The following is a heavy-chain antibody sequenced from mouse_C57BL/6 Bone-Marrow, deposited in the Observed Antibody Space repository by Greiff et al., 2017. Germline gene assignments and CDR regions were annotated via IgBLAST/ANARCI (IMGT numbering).Heavy chain of an antibody. CDR2: IDPENGDT. D-gene: IGHD2-4*01. CDR3: IDYDGYYAMDY. Sequence: VQLQQSGAELVRPGASVKLSCTASGFNIKDDYMLWVKQRPEQGLEWIGWIDPENGDTEYASKFQGKATITADTSSNTAYLQLSSLTSEDTAVYYCIDYDGYYAMDYWGQGTSGTVSS. CDR1: GFNIKDDY. J-gene: IGHJ4*01. V-gene: IGHV14-4*01.